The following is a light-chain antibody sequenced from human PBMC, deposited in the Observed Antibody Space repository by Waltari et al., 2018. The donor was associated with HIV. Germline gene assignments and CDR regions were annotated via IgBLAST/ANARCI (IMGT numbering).Light chain of an antibody. J-gene: IGKJ4*01. CDR2: KAS. CDR1: ESISSW. Sequence: DTHLTQSPATLPASIGANATSVCRANESISSWLAWYQQRPALRPKLLTYKASVLDSGVSARFSGSGSGTEFALSISDLQTDDVATYFCQQYNSYPLTFGGGTKVEI. V-gene: IGKV1-5*03. CDR3: QQYNSYPLT.